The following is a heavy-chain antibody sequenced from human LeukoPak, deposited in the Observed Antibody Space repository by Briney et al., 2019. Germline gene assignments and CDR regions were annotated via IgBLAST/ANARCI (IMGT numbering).Heavy chain of an antibody. D-gene: IGHD3-22*01. V-gene: IGHV4-59*01. CDR3: ARGGYYYDSDVFDI. Sequence: SETLSLTCTVSGGSISSYYWSWIRQPPGKGLEWIGYIYYSGSTNYNPSLKSRVTISVDTSKNQFSLKLSSVTAADTAVHYCARGGYYYDSDVFDIWGQGTMVTVSS. CDR2: IYYSGST. J-gene: IGHJ3*02. CDR1: GGSISSYY.